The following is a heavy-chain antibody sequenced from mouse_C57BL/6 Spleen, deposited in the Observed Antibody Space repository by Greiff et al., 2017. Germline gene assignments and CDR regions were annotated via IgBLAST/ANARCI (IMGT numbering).Heavy chain of an antibody. Sequence: QVQLQQPGAELVRPGSSVKLSCKASGYTFTSYWMHWVKQRPIQGLEWIGNIDPSDSETHYNQKFKDKATLTVDTSSSTAYMQLSSLTSEDSAVYYCARRGRSWYFDVWGTGTTVTVSS. V-gene: IGHV1-52*01. CDR2: IDPSDSET. CDR3: ARRGRSWYFDV. J-gene: IGHJ1*03. CDR1: GYTFTSYW.